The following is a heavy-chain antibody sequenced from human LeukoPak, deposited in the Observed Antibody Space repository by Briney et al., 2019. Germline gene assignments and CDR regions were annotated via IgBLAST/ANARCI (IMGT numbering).Heavy chain of an antibody. Sequence: GGSLRLSCAASGFTFSTNYMSWVRQAPGKGLEWVSVIYSSGSTYYADSVKGRFTISRDDSKNTLFLQMNFLSAEDTAVYYCARISHGWFDYWGQGTLVTVSS. CDR3: ARISHGWFDY. CDR2: IYSSGST. V-gene: IGHV3-53*01. D-gene: IGHD6-19*01. CDR1: GFTFSTNY. J-gene: IGHJ4*02.